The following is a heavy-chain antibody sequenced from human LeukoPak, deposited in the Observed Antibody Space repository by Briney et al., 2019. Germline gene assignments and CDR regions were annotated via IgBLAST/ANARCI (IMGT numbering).Heavy chain of an antibody. V-gene: IGHV3-7*01. D-gene: IGHD5-24*01. CDR2: IKQDGGEE. Sequence: GGSLRLSCAASGFTFSSYWMSWVRQAPGKGLERVANIKQDGGEEYYVDSVKGRFTISRDNGKNSLFLQMTSLRAEDTAVYYCARDREIWLPHNWFDPWGQGTLVTVSS. CDR3: ARDREIWLPHNWFDP. CDR1: GFTFSSYW. J-gene: IGHJ5*02.